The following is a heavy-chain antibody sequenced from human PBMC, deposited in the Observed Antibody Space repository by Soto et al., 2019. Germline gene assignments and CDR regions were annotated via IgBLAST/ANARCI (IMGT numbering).Heavy chain of an antibody. D-gene: IGHD3-22*01. CDR2: IIPIFGTA. Sequence: QVQLVQSGAEVKKPGSSVKVSCKASGGTFSSYAISWVRQAPGQGLEWMGGIIPIFGTANYAQKFQGRVTITADESTSTAYMELISLRSEDTAVYYCARAYTYYYDSSGYSLGFDPWGQGTLVTVSS. CDR3: ARAYTYYYDSSGYSLGFDP. J-gene: IGHJ5*02. CDR1: GGTFSSYA. V-gene: IGHV1-69*01.